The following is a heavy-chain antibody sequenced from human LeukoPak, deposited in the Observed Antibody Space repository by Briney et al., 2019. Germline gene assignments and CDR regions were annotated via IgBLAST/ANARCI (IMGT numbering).Heavy chain of an antibody. Sequence: GGSLRLSCAASGFTFSIYAMSWVRQAPGKGLQWVSSITSRGESTWYVDSVKGRFTITRDNSENTLYLQMHSLRAEDTAVYYCARDRPNYYGSGGHYYRRDGDYWGRGTLVSASS. V-gene: IGHV3-23*01. CDR3: ARDRPNYYGSGGHYYRRDGDY. J-gene: IGHJ4*02. D-gene: IGHD3-22*01. CDR2: ITSRGEST. CDR1: GFTFSIYA.